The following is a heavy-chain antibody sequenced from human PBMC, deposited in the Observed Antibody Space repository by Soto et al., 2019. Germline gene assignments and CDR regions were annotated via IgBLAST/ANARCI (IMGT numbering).Heavy chain of an antibody. CDR1: GFTFGSYG. CDR3: ANIRNVVYAHNAY. Sequence: GGSLRLSCAASGFTFGSYGMHWVRQAPGKGLGWVAVISYDGSNKYYADSVRGRFAISRDNSNNILYLQMNSLRAEDTAVYYCANIRNVVYAHNAYWGQGTLVTVSS. V-gene: IGHV3-30*18. D-gene: IGHD2-8*02. J-gene: IGHJ4*02. CDR2: ISYDGSNK.